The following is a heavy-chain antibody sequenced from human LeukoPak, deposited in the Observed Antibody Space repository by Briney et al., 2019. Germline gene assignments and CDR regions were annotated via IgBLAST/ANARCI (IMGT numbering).Heavy chain of an antibody. Sequence: ASVKVSCKASGYTFTSYYMHWVRQAPGQGLEWMGIINPSGGSTSYAQKFQGRVTMTRDTSTSTVYMELSSLRSEDTAVYYCWVRYYDILVGYDAPPSMDVWGKGTTVTVSS. D-gene: IGHD3-9*01. CDR2: INPSGGST. V-gene: IGHV1-46*01. CDR3: WVRYYDILVGYDAPPSMDV. J-gene: IGHJ6*04. CDR1: GYTFTSYY.